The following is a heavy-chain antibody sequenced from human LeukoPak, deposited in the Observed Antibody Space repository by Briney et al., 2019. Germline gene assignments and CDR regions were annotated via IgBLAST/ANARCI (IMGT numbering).Heavy chain of an antibody. D-gene: IGHD3-10*02. Sequence: GGSLRLSCAASGFTFSTYSMNWVRQAPGKGLEWVSSIRSNSNYIFYADSVEGRFTISRDNAKNSLYLQMNSLRAEDTAVYYCAELGITMIGGVWGKGTTVTISS. J-gene: IGHJ6*04. CDR2: IRSNSNYI. CDR3: AELGITMIGGV. CDR1: GFTFSTYS. V-gene: IGHV3-21*01.